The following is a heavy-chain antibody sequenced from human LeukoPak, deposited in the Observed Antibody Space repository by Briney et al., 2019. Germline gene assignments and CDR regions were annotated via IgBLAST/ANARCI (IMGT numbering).Heavy chain of an antibody. J-gene: IGHJ3*02. CDR1: GGSSSSYY. CDR3: ARDVSSGGASDI. CDR2: IYPSGST. V-gene: IGHV4-4*07. D-gene: IGHD6-19*01. Sequence: PETLSLTCTVSGGSSSSYYWSWIRQPAGKGLEWIGRIYPSGSTKYNPSLKSRVTISVDKSKNQFSLKLNSVTAADTAVYYCARDVSSGGASDIWGQGTMVTVSS.